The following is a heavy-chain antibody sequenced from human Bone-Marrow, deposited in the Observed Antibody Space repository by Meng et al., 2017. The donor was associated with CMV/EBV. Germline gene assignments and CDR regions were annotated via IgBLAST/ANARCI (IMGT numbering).Heavy chain of an antibody. CDR3: ARSVLGRCSSTSCHPTSYYYYGMDV. J-gene: IGHJ6*02. CDR2: IGTAGDT. CDR1: GFTFSSYD. V-gene: IGHV3-13*01. Sequence: GGSLRLSCAASGFTFSSYDMHWVRQATGKGLEWVSAIGTAGDTYYPGSVKGRFTISRENAKNSLYLQMNSLRAGDTAVYYCARSVLGRCSSTSCHPTSYYYYGMDVWGQGTTVTVSS. D-gene: IGHD2-2*01.